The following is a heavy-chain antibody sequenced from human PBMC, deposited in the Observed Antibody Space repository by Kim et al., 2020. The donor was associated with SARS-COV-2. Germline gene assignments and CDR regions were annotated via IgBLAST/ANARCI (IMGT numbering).Heavy chain of an antibody. D-gene: IGHD3-22*01. V-gene: IGHV3-30*18. CDR2: ISFDGNNR. CDR3: GKETYYFDSGSYYTDY. CDR1: AFRGYG. Sequence: GVSLRLSCAASAFRGYGVHWVRQAPGKGLEWVAVISFDGNNRDYGDSVKGRFSISRDNSKNTVYLQMNSLRVEDTAVYYCGKETYYFDSGSYYTDYWGQGSLVTVSA. J-gene: IGHJ4*02.